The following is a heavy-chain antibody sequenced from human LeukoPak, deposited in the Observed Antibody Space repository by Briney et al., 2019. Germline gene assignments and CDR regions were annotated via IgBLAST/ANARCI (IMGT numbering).Heavy chain of an antibody. J-gene: IGHJ4*02. V-gene: IGHV3-30*02. CDR1: GFTFSSYG. D-gene: IGHD6-19*01. Sequence: GGSLRLSCAASGFTFSSYGMHWVRQAPGKGLEWVAFIRYDGSNKYYADSVKGRFTISRDNSKNTLYLQMNSLRAEDTAVYYCAKEDRDSSGWSAFDYWGQGTLVIVSS. CDR3: AKEDRDSSGWSAFDY. CDR2: IRYDGSNK.